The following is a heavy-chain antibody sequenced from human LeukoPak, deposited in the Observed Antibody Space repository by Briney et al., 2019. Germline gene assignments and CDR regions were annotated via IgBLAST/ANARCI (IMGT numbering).Heavy chain of an antibody. J-gene: IGHJ4*02. V-gene: IGHV3-23*01. CDR1: GFTFSSYA. CDR3: ARDQSYYDFWSGYYYDY. D-gene: IGHD3-3*01. CDR2: ISGSGGST. Sequence: PGGSLRLSCAASGFTFSSYAMSWVRQAPGKGLEWVSAISGSGGSTYYADSVKGRFTISRDNAKNSLYLQMNSLRAEDTAVYYCARDQSYYDFWSGYYYDYWGQGTLVTVSS.